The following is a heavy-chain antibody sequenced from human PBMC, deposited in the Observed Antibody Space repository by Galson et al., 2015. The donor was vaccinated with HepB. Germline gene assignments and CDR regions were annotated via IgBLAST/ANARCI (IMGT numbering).Heavy chain of an antibody. CDR3: AKDATWAFYYGSGSSPSYFDY. Sequence: SLRLSCAASGFTFSSYGMHWVRQAPGKGLEWVAFIRYDGSNKYYADSVKGRFTISRDNSKNTLYLQMNSLRAEDTAVYYCAKDATWAFYYGSGSSPSYFDYWGQGTLVTVSS. J-gene: IGHJ4*02. D-gene: IGHD3-10*01. CDR1: GFTFSSYG. V-gene: IGHV3-30*02. CDR2: IRYDGSNK.